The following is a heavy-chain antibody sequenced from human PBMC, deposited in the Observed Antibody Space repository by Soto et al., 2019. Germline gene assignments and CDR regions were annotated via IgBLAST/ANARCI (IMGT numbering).Heavy chain of an antibody. D-gene: IGHD4-17*01. CDR3: STDPNGDYIGAFDN. Sequence: EVQLLESGGRLVPPGGSLRLSCAGSRFSFSNYAMTWARQAPGEGLEWVSSITGSGGGTTYADSVKGRFTISRDNSKIILYLQMDSLRADDTAVYYCSTDPNGDYIGAFDNWGQGTMVTVSS. CDR1: RFSFSNYA. J-gene: IGHJ3*02. V-gene: IGHV3-23*01. CDR2: ITGSGGGT.